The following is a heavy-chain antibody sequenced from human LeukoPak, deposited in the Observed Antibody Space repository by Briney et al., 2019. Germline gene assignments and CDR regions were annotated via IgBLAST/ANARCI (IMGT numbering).Heavy chain of an antibody. CDR1: GYTFTSYY. CDR3: ARENGVEWSGPFDY. D-gene: IGHD3-3*01. CDR2: ISAYNGNT. J-gene: IGHJ4*02. Sequence: VASVKVSCKASGYTFTSYYMHWVRQAPGQGLEWMGWISAYNGNTNYAQKLQGRVTMTTDTSTSTAYMELRSLRSDDTAVYYCARENGVEWSGPFDYWGQGTLVTVSS. V-gene: IGHV1-18*04.